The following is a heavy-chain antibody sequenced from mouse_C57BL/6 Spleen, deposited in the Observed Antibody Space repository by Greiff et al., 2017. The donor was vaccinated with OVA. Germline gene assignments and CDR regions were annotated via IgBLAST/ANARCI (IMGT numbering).Heavy chain of an antibody. CDR2: ISSGSSTI. Sequence: EVQLVESGGGLVKPGGSLKLSCAASGFTFSDYGMHWVRQAPEKGLEWVAYISSGSSTIYYADTVKGRFTISRDNAKNTLFLQMTSLRSEDTAMYYCARGGPPRFYWYFDVWGTGTTVTVSS. D-gene: IGHD3-3*01. CDR3: ARGGPPRFYWYFDV. J-gene: IGHJ1*03. CDR1: GFTFSDYG. V-gene: IGHV5-17*01.